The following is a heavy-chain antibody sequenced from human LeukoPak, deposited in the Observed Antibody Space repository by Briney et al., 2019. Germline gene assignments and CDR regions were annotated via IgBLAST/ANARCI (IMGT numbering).Heavy chain of an antibody. Sequence: TSSETLSLTCTVSGGSIISYYWSWIRQPPGKGLEWIGYIYYSGSTNYNPSLKSRVTISVDTSKNQFSLKLSSVTAADTAVYYCARHERRSSSWYGEGPAVIDYWGQGTLVTVSS. CDR2: IYYSGST. CDR1: GGSIISYY. D-gene: IGHD6-13*01. CDR3: ARHERRSSSWYGEGPAVIDY. V-gene: IGHV4-59*08. J-gene: IGHJ4*02.